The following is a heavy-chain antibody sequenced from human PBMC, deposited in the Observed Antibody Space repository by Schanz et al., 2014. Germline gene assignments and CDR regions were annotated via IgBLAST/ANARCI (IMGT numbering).Heavy chain of an antibody. Sequence: VQLVESGGGVVQPGRSLRLSCAAYGFTLSSYAMHWVRQAPGKGLEWVSSISSSGSYIHYADSVKGRFTISRDNSKNTLYLHMNTLRSEDTAVYSCARGIGGYGANNYFDYWGQGTLVTVSS. J-gene: IGHJ4*02. CDR1: GFTLSSYA. D-gene: IGHD5-12*01. V-gene: IGHV3-21*01. CDR3: ARGIGGYGANNYFDY. CDR2: ISSSGSYI.